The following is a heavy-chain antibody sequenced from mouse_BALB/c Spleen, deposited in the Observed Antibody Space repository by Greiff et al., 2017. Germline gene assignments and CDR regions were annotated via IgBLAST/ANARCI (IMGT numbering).Heavy chain of an antibody. J-gene: IGHJ3*01. CDR2: ISSGGGST. CDR3: ARGAYAWFAY. Sequence: EVQGVESGGGLVKPGGSLKLSCAASGFAFSSYDMSWVRQTPEKRLEWVAYISSGGGSTYYPDTVKGRFTISRDNAKNTLYLQMSSLKSEDTAMYYCARGAYAWFAYWGQGTLVTVSA. D-gene: IGHD2-14*01. CDR1: GFAFSSYD. V-gene: IGHV5-12-1*01.